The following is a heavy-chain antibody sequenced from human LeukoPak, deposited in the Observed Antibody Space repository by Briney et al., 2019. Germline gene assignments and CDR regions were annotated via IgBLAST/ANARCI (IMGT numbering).Heavy chain of an antibody. D-gene: IGHD5-18*01. CDR3: ARGKRGYSFGDY. Sequence: GGSLRLSCAASGFIFSSYWMSWVRQAPGKGLEWVAHIKQGGSEKYYVDSVKGRFTISRDNAKNSLYLQMNNLRAEDTAVYYCARGKRGYSFGDYWGQGTLVTVSS. J-gene: IGHJ4*02. CDR2: IKQGGSEK. CDR1: GFIFSSYW. V-gene: IGHV3-7*01.